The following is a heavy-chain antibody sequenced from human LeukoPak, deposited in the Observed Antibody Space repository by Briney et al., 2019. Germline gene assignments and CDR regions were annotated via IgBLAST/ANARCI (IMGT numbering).Heavy chain of an antibody. D-gene: IGHD3-3*02. Sequence: SETLSLTCTVSGYSISSGYYWGWIRQPPGKGLEWIGSIYHSGSTYYNPSLKSRVTISVDTSKNQFSLKLSSVTAADTAVYYCARGIFGAAMSALYMDVWGKGTTVTVSS. CDR3: ARGIFGAAMSALYMDV. V-gene: IGHV4-38-2*02. CDR1: GYSISSGYY. J-gene: IGHJ6*03. CDR2: IYHSGST.